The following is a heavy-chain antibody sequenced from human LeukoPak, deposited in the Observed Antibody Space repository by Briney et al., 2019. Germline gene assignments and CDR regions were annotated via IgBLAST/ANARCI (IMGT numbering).Heavy chain of an antibody. CDR2: IYYSGST. J-gene: IGHJ4*02. CDR3: ARQGGYYYDSSGLNSHFDY. V-gene: IGHV4-39*01. CDR1: GGSISSSSYY. Sequence: SETLSLTCTVSGGSISSSSYYWGWIRQPPGKGLEWIGSIYYSGSTYYNPSLKSRVTISVDTSKNQFSLKLSPVTAADTAVYYCARQGGYYYDSSGLNSHFDYWGQGTLVTVSS. D-gene: IGHD3-22*01.